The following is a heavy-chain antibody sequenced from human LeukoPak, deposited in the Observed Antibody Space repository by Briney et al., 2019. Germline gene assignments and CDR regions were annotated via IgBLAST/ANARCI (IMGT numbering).Heavy chain of an antibody. CDR2: INPNSGGT. CDR3: ARDLLWVTGTTPVAFDI. Sequence: ASVKVSCKASGYTFTGYYVHWVRQAPGQGLEWMGWINPNSGGTNYAQKFQGRVTMTRDTSISTAYMELSRLRSDDTAVYYCARDLLWVTGTTPVAFDIWGQGTMVTVSS. D-gene: IGHD1-7*01. J-gene: IGHJ3*02. V-gene: IGHV1-2*02. CDR1: GYTFTGYY.